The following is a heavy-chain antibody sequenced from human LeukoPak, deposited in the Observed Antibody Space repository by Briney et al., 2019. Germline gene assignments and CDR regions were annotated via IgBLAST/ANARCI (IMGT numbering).Heavy chain of an antibody. V-gene: IGHV3-23*01. CDR3: AKDQGSGWYPAFDY. J-gene: IGHJ4*02. CDR1: GFTFSSYA. CDR2: ISGSGGST. D-gene: IGHD6-19*01. Sequence: RAGGSLRLSCAASGFTFSSYAMSWVRQAPGKGLEWVSAISGSGGSTYYADSVKGRFTISRDNSKNTLCLQMNSLRAEDTAVYYCAKDQGSGWYPAFDYWGQGTLVTVSS.